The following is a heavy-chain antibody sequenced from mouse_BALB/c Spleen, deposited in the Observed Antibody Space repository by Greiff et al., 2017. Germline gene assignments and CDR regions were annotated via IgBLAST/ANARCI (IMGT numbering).Heavy chain of an antibody. CDR2: ISSGSSTI. Sequence: QPVVSWGGLVQPGGSRKLSFAASGFTFSSFGMHWVRQAPEKGLEWVAYISSGSSTIYYADTVKGRFTISRDNPKNTLFLKMTSLKSEDTAMYYSARSGFRNEAYALDYWGQGTSVTVSA. CDR3: ARSGFRNEAYALDY. V-gene: IGHV5-17*02. D-gene: IGHD3-2*02. J-gene: IGHJ4*01. CDR1: GFTFSSFG.